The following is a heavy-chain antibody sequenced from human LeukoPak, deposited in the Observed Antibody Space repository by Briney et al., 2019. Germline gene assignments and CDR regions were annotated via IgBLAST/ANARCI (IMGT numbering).Heavy chain of an antibody. CDR3: AKTTTALGYCSSTSCSGLGTFDI. Sequence: GGSLRLSCAASGFTFSSYGMHWARQAPGKGLEWVAFIRYDGSNKYYADSVKGRFTISRDNSKNTLYLQMNSLRAEDTAVYYCAKTTTALGYCSSTSCSGLGTFDIWGQGTMVTVSS. V-gene: IGHV3-30*02. CDR2: IRYDGSNK. J-gene: IGHJ3*02. D-gene: IGHD2-2*01. CDR1: GFTFSSYG.